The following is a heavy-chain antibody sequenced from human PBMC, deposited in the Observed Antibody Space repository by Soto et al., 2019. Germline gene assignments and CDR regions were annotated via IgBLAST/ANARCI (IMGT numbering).Heavy chain of an antibody. V-gene: IGHV4-59*08. Sequence: QVQLQESGPGLVKPSETLSLTCTVSGGSINSYCWSWIRHPPGKGLEWIAYIFDSGNANYNPSLKSRVTISVDTSKNQFSLKLTSVTAADTAVYYCARHRTTTVAKFYFDNWGQGALVTVSS. CDR1: GGSINSYC. D-gene: IGHD4-4*01. J-gene: IGHJ4*02. CDR2: IFDSGNA. CDR3: ARHRTTTVAKFYFDN.